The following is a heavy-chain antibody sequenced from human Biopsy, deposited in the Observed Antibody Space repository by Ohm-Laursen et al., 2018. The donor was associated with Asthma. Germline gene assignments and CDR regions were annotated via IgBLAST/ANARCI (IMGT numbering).Heavy chain of an antibody. Sequence: GTLSLTCTVSGGSMSSSSYYWGWIRQPLGKGLEWMGSISYTGSAYHNPSLKSRVTISVDTSKNHFSLKLSSVTAADTAVYYCARDLSGYCTSSACYGFDSWGQGTLVTVSS. CDR1: GGSMSSSSYY. V-gene: IGHV4-39*02. CDR2: ISYTGSA. CDR3: ARDLSGYCTSSACYGFDS. J-gene: IGHJ5*01. D-gene: IGHD2-8*01.